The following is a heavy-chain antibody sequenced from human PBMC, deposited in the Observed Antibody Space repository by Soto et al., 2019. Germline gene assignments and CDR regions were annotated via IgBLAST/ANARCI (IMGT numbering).Heavy chain of an antibody. CDR3: ASSYYDSSGYYYDYYGMDV. J-gene: IGHJ6*02. CDR1: GYTFTSYG. CDR2: ISAYNGNT. D-gene: IGHD3-22*01. V-gene: IGHV1-18*01. Sequence: ASVKVSCKASGYTFTSYGINWVRQAPGQGLEWMGWISAYNGNTNYAQKLQGRVTMTTDTSTSTAYMELRSLRSDDTAVYYCASSYYDSSGYYYDYYGMDVWGQGTTVTVSS.